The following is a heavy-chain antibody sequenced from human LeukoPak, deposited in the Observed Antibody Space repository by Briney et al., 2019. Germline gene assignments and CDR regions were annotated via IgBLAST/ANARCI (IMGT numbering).Heavy chain of an antibody. Sequence: PGGSLRLSCAASGFTFSSYAMSWVRQAPGKGLEWVSAISGSGGSTYYADSVKGRFTISRDNSKNTLYLQMNSLRAEDTAVYYCALDYGDYWRAFDIWGQETMVTVSS. J-gene: IGHJ3*02. CDR1: GFTFSSYA. CDR2: ISGSGGST. V-gene: IGHV3-23*01. D-gene: IGHD4-17*01. CDR3: ALDYGDYWRAFDI.